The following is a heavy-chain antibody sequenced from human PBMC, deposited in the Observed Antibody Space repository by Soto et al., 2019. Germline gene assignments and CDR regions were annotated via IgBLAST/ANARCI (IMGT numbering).Heavy chain of an antibody. CDR3: ARSRLRGVMAYGMDV. V-gene: IGHV4-61*01. Sequence: SETLSLTCTVSGGSVSSGSYYWSWIRQPPGKGLEWIGYIYYSGSTNYNPSLKSRVTISVDTSKNQFSLKLSSATAADTAVYYCARSRLRGVMAYGMDVWGQGTTVTVSS. J-gene: IGHJ6*02. CDR1: GGSVSSGSYY. D-gene: IGHD3-10*01. CDR2: IYYSGST.